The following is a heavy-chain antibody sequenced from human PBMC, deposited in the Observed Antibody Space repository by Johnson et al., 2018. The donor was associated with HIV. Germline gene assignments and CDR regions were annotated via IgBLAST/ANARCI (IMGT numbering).Heavy chain of an antibody. J-gene: IGHJ3*02. V-gene: IGHV3-30*18. CDR1: GLSFSNFG. CDR3: AKGQVARGAFDI. Sequence: QVQLVESGGGVVQPGKSLTLSCVGSGLSFSNFGIHWVRQAPGKGLEWVAVISYDGSNKYYADSVKGRFTISRDNSKNTLYLHMNSLRVEDTAVYYCAKGQVARGAFDIWGQGTMVTVSS. CDR2: ISYDGSNK.